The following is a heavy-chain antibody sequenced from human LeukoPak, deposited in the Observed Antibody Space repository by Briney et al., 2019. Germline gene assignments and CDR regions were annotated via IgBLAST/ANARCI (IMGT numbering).Heavy chain of an antibody. V-gene: IGHV3-9*01. CDR2: ISWNSGSI. CDR3: AKPAVAADY. Sequence: GGSLRLSCAASGFTFDDYAMNWVRQAPGKGLEWVSGISWNSGSIGYADSVKGRFTLSRDNSKNTLCLQMNSLRAEDTAVYYCAKPAVAADYWGQGTLVTVSS. J-gene: IGHJ4*02. D-gene: IGHD6-19*01. CDR1: GFTFDDYA.